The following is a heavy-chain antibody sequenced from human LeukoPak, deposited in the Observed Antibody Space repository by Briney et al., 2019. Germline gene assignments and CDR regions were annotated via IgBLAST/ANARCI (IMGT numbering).Heavy chain of an antibody. Sequence: PGGSLSLSCAASGLTFSSYGMHWVRQAPGKGLEWVVDIWYDGSNKYYADSVKGRFTISRDNSKNTLYLQMNSLRAEDTAVYYCARAGMGGSHPADYWGQGTLVTVSS. CDR2: IWYDGSNK. CDR3: ARAGMGGSHPADY. CDR1: GLTFSSYG. V-gene: IGHV3-33*01. D-gene: IGHD1-26*01. J-gene: IGHJ4*02.